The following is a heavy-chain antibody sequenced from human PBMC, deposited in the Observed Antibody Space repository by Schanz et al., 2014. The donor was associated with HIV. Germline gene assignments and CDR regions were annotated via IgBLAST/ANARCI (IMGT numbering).Heavy chain of an antibody. J-gene: IGHJ4*02. CDR2: IKSKIDAGTT. Sequence: VQLAESGGGVVQPGRSLRLSCAASGFTFSSYGMHWVRQAPGKGLEWVGRIKSKIDAGTTDYAAPVKGRFTLSRDDSKNTLYLQMKSLKTEDTAVYYCTTENLRSWGQGTLVTVS. CDR1: GFTFSSYG. CDR3: TTENLRS. V-gene: IGHV3-15*01.